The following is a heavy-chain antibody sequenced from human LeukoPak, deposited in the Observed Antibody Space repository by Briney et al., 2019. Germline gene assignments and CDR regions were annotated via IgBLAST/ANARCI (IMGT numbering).Heavy chain of an antibody. Sequence: GGSLRLSCAASGFTFSGYAMHWVRQAPGKGLEWVALISYDGSNKYYADSVKGRFTISRDNSKNTLYLQMNSLRPEDTAVYYCAKEGDSSGYYRFDYWGQGTLVTVSS. CDR1: GFTFSGYA. J-gene: IGHJ4*02. D-gene: IGHD3-22*01. CDR2: ISYDGSNK. V-gene: IGHV3-30-3*01. CDR3: AKEGDSSGYYRFDY.